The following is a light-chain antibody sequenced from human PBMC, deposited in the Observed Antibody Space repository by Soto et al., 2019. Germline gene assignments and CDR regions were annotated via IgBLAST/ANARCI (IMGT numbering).Light chain of an antibody. Sequence: EIVMTQSPATLSVSPGERATLSCRASPSVSSNLAWYQQKPGRAPRLLIYGASTRATGIPARFSGSGSGTEFTLTISSLQSEDFAVYYCQQYNNWPFTFGHGTKVDIK. CDR3: QQYNNWPFT. CDR1: PSVSSN. J-gene: IGKJ3*01. V-gene: IGKV3-15*01. CDR2: GAS.